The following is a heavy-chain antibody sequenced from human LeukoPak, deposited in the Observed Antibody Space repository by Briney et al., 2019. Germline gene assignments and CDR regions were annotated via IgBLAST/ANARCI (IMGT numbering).Heavy chain of an antibody. Sequence: GGSLRLSCAASGFTFSSYAMHWVRQAPGKGLEWVAVISYDGSNKYYADSVKGRFTISRDNSKNTLYLQMNSLRAEDTAVYYCARDLMITFGGVIAPGYWGQRTLVTVSS. D-gene: IGHD3-16*02. V-gene: IGHV3-30-3*01. CDR2: ISYDGSNK. CDR3: ARDLMITFGGVIAPGY. CDR1: GFTFSSYA. J-gene: IGHJ4*02.